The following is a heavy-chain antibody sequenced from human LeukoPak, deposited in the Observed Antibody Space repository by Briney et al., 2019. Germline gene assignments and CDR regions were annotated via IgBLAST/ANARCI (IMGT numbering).Heavy chain of an antibody. CDR1: GGTFSSYA. V-gene: IGHV1-69*13. J-gene: IGHJ6*03. D-gene: IGHD2-2*02. CDR2: IIPIFGTA. Sequence: GASVKVSCKASGGTFSSYAISWVRQAPGQGLEWMGGIIPIFGTANYAQKFQGRVTITADESTSTAYMELSSLRSEDTAVYYCARGGYCSSTSCYTEFMGYYYYYMDVWGKGTTVTVSS. CDR3: ARGGYCSSTSCYTEFMGYYYYYMDV.